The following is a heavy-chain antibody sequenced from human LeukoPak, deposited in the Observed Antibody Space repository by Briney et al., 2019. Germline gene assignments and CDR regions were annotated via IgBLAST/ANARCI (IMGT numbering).Heavy chain of an antibody. V-gene: IGHV3-11*01. D-gene: IGHD3-9*01. CDR1: GFTFSDYY. Sequence: PGGFLRLSCAASGFTFSDYYMNWVRQAPGKGLEWVSYISGSGTTIDYADSVKGRFTISRDNAKNSLYLQMNSLRAEDTAVYYCARDMELRYFDWLPSEGCFDYWGQGTVVTVSS. CDR2: ISGSGTTI. J-gene: IGHJ4*02. CDR3: ARDMELRYFDWLPSEGCFDY.